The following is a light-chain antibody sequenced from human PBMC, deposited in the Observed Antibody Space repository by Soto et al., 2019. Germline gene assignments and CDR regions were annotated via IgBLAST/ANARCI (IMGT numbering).Light chain of an antibody. CDR2: DAS. J-gene: IGKJ5*01. Sequence: EIVLTQSPATLSLSPGERATLSCRASQSVSSYLAWYQQKPGQAPRLLIYDASNRATGIPARFSGSASGTDFTLTISRLEPEDFAVYYCQQRSNWLSITFGQGTRLEIK. CDR3: QQRSNWLSIT. CDR1: QSVSSY. V-gene: IGKV3-11*01.